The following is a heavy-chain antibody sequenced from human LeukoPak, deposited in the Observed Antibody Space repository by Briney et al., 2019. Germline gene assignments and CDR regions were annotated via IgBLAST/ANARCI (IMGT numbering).Heavy chain of an antibody. D-gene: IGHD3-10*01. Sequence: GGSLRLSCAASGFTFSSYSMNWVRQAPGKGLEWVSYISSSSSTIYYADSVKGRFTISRDNAKNSLYLQMNSLRAEDTAVYYCARTGDMVRGAISYRNYYMDVWGKGTTVTVSS. CDR1: GFTFSSYS. CDR3: ARTGDMVRGAISYRNYYMDV. CDR2: ISSSSSTI. J-gene: IGHJ6*03. V-gene: IGHV3-48*04.